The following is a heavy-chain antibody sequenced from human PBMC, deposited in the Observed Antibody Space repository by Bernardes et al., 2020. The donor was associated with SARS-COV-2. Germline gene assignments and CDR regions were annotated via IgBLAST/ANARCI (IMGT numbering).Heavy chain of an antibody. Sequence: SLRLSCAASGFTFHDYAIHWVRQAPGKGLEWVSGISWTSGSIRYADSVKGRFTISRYNAKNSLYLQMNSLRAEDTALYYCAKDTNEYSSSWLNWFDPWGKGTLVTVSS. CDR3: AKDTNEYSSSWLNWFDP. J-gene: IGHJ5*02. CDR1: GFTFHDYA. CDR2: ISWTSGSI. V-gene: IGHV3-9*01. D-gene: IGHD6-6*01.